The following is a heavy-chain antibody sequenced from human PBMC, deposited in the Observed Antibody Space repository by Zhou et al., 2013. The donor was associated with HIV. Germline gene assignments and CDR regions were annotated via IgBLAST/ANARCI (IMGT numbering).Heavy chain of an antibody. J-gene: IGHJ5*02. CDR3: ARDRDWGFPRWFDP. Sequence: QVHLEQSGAEVKKPGSSVKVSCKTSGGSLTSYTISWVRQAPGQGLEWMGGIIPMFGTANYAQRFQGRVTITTDESTSTAYLELRSLRSHDTAVYYCARDRDWGFPRWFDPWGQGTLVTVSS. CDR1: GGSLTSYT. CDR2: IIPMFGTA. D-gene: IGHD7-27*01. V-gene: IGHV1-69*05.